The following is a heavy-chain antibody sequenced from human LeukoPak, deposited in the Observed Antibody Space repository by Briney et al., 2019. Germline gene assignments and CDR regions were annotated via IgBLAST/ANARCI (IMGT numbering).Heavy chain of an antibody. J-gene: IGHJ4*02. D-gene: IGHD6-6*01. V-gene: IGHV4-59*01. CDR1: GGSISSYY. CDR2: IYYSGST. CDR3: ARVDPDSSSTLEVFDY. Sequence: SETPSLTCTVSGGSISSYYWSWIRQPPGKGLEWIGYIYYSGSTNYNPSLKSRVTISVDTSKNQFSLKLSSVTAADTAVYYCARVDPDSSSTLEVFDYWGQGTLVTVSS.